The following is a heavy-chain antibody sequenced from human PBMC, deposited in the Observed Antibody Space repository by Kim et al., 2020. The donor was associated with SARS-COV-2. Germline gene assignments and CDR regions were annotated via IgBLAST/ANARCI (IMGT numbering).Heavy chain of an antibody. D-gene: IGHD3-22*01. CDR3: ARHQHDYYDSSGYPY. J-gene: IGHJ4*02. CDR2: INPSDGST. Sequence: ASVKVSCKASGYTFTSYYMHWVRQAPGQGLEWMGIINPSDGSTSYAQKFQGRVTMTRDTSTSTVYMELSSLRSEDTAVYYCARHQHDYYDSSGYPYWGQGTLVTVSS. CDR1: GYTFTSYY. V-gene: IGHV1-46*01.